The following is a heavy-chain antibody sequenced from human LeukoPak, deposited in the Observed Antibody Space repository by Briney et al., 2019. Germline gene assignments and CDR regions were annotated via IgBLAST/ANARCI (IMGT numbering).Heavy chain of an antibody. V-gene: IGHV4-59*08. D-gene: IGHD6-13*01. J-gene: IGHJ4*02. CDR2: IYYSGST. Sequence: SETLSLTCSVSGGSLSNYYWNWIRQPPGKGLEWIGSIYYSGSTDYKSSITSRVTISVDTSENQFSLKVSSVTAADTAVYYCARHRGSSWYESFDYWGQGILVTVSS. CDR1: GGSLSNYY. CDR3: ARHRGSSWYESFDY.